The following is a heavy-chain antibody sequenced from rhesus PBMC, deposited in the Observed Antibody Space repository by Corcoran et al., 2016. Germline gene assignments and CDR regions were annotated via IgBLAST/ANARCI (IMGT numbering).Heavy chain of an antibody. D-gene: IGHD2-21*01. J-gene: IGHJ3*01. CDR1: GCSISGYYL. CDR2: IYGGSGST. CDR3: ARTVEYCTGSGCYGAFDF. Sequence: QVQLQESGPGVVKPSETLSLTCAVSGCSISGYYLWSWIRQPPGTGLEVVGYIYGGSGSTSYNPTHKNRVTISKDTAKNQFSLKLSSVTAADTAVYYCARTVEYCTGSGCYGAFDFWGQGLRVTVSS. V-gene: IGHV4S7*01.